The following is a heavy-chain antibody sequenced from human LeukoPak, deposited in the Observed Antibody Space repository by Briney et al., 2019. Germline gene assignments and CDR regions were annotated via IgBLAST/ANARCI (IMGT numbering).Heavy chain of an antibody. Sequence: GGSLRLSCAASGFTFSSYAMSWVRQAPGKGLEWVSAISGSGGSTYYADSVKGRFTISRDNSRDTVFLQMNSLRAEDTAVYYCARLVSGGDYNDAFDIWGQGTMVTVPS. J-gene: IGHJ3*02. CDR2: ISGSGGST. D-gene: IGHD2-21*02. V-gene: IGHV3-23*01. CDR1: GFTFSSYA. CDR3: ARLVSGGDYNDAFDI.